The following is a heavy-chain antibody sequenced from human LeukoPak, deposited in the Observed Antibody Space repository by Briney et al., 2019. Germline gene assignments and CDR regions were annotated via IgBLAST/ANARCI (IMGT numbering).Heavy chain of an antibody. CDR3: ARDRNIVGADDAFDI. CDR2: VSSTGNYI. V-gene: IGHV3-21*01. CDR1: GFTFSSYS. J-gene: IGHJ3*02. Sequence: PGGSLRLSCAASGFTFSSYSMSWVRQSPGKGLEWVSSVSSTGNYIYYIDSVKGRFTISRDNAKNSLYLQMNSLRAEDTAVYYCARDRNIVGADDAFDIWGQGTMVTVSS. D-gene: IGHD1-26*01.